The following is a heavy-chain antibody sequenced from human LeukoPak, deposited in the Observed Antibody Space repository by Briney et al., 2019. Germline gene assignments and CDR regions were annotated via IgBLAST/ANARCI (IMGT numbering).Heavy chain of an antibody. CDR1: GFTFSSYG. V-gene: IGHV3-30*02. CDR2: IRYDGSNK. Sequence: GGSLRLSCAASGFTFSSYGMHWVRQAPGKGLEWVAFIRYDGSNKYYADSVKGRFTISRDNSKNTLYLQMNSLRAEDTAVYYCAKEGGAIGSGWYKDSGWFDPWGQGTLVTVSS. CDR3: AKEGGAIGSGWYKDSGWFDP. D-gene: IGHD6-19*01. J-gene: IGHJ5*02.